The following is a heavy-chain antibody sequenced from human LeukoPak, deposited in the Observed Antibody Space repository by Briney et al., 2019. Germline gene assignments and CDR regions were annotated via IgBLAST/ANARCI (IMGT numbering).Heavy chain of an antibody. J-gene: IGHJ6*03. D-gene: IGHD6-6*01. CDR2: IIPIFGTA. V-gene: IGHV1-69*05. CDR3: ARERVIAAHYYYYYYMDV. CDR1: GGTFSSYA. Sequence: SVKVSCKASGGTFSSYAISWVRQAPGQGLEWMGGIIPIFGTANYAQKSQGRVTITTDESTSTAYMELSSLRSEDTAVYYCARERVIAAHYYYYYYMDVWGKGTTVTVSS.